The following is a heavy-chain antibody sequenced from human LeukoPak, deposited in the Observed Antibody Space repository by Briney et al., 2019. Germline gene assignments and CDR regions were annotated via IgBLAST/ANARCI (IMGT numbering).Heavy chain of an antibody. D-gene: IGHD6-19*01. Sequence: GASVKVSCKASDYTFTSSVISWVRQAPGQGLECMGWISAYNGNTNYAQKLQGRVTMTTDTSTSTAYMELRSLRSDDTAVYYCARDTAPGIAVDRPRASDYWGQGTLVTVSS. CDR3: ARDTAPGIAVDRPRASDY. CDR2: ISAYNGNT. CDR1: DYTFTSSV. V-gene: IGHV1-18*01. J-gene: IGHJ4*02.